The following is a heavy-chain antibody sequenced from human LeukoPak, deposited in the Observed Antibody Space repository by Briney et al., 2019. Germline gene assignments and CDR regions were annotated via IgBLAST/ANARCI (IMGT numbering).Heavy chain of an antibody. D-gene: IGHD2-15*01. Sequence: SETLSLTCTVSGGSISSYYWSWIRQPAGKGLEWIGRIYTSGSTNYNPSLKSRVTMSVDTSKNQFSLKLSSVTAADTAVYYCARTDTPGAPYFYYYYMDVWGKGTTVTVSS. V-gene: IGHV4-4*07. J-gene: IGHJ6*03. CDR3: ARTDTPGAPYFYYYYMDV. CDR1: GGSISSYY. CDR2: IYTSGST.